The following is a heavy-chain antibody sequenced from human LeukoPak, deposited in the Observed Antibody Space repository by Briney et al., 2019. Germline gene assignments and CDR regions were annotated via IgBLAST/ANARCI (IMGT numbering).Heavy chain of an antibody. V-gene: IGHV1-46*01. Sequence: ASVKVSCKASGYTFTSYYMHWVRQAPGQGLEWMGIINPSGGSTSYAQKFQGRVTMTRDTSTSTVYMELSSLRSEDTAVYYCARDLTTMIVGTRKQGFQRRSFDYWGQGTPVTVSS. J-gene: IGHJ4*02. CDR1: GYTFTSYY. CDR2: INPSGGST. CDR3: ARDLTTMIVGTRKQGFQRRSFDY. D-gene: IGHD3-22*01.